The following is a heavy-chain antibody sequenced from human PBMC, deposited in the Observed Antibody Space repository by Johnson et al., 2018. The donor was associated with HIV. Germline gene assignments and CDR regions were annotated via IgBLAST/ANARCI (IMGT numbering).Heavy chain of an antibody. J-gene: IGHJ3*02. CDR1: GFTFSSYA. D-gene: IGHD1-26*01. V-gene: IGHV3-30*04. CDR3: AKERRAPRAFEI. CDR2: ISNDGSNN. Sequence: QVQLVESGGGVVQPGRSLRLSCAASGFTFSSYAMHWVRQAPGKGLEWVALISNDGSNNYYADSVKGRFTISRDNSKNILYLQMKSLRPEDTAVYYCAKERRAPRAFEIWGQGTMVTVSS.